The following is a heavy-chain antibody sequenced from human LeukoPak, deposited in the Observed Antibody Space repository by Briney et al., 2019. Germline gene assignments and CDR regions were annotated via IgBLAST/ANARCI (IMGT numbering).Heavy chain of an antibody. V-gene: IGHV4-61*08. J-gene: IGHJ4*02. CDR1: GGSISSGGYY. CDR2: IYYSGST. CDR3: ARVSDFWSGYPHDY. Sequence: SQTLSLTCTVSGGSISSGGYYWSWIRQHPGKGLEWIGYIYYSGSTNYNPSLKSRVTISVDTSKNQFSLKLSSVTAADTAVYYCARVSDFWSGYPHDYWGQGTLVTVSS. D-gene: IGHD3-3*01.